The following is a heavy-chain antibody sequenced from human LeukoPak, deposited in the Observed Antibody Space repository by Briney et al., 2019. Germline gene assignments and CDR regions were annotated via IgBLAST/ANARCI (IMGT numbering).Heavy chain of an antibody. J-gene: IGHJ4*02. CDR3: ARASSGWYGY. Sequence: GGSLRLSCAASGFTFSSYAMHWVRQAPGKGLEYVSAISSNGGSTYYANSVKGRFTISRDNSKNTLYLQMGSLRVEDMAVYYCARASSGWYGYWGQGTLVTVSS. D-gene: IGHD6-19*01. V-gene: IGHV3-64*01. CDR2: ISSNGGST. CDR1: GFTFSSYA.